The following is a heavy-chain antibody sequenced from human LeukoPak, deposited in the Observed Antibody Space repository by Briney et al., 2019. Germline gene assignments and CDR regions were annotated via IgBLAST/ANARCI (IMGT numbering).Heavy chain of an antibody. CDR3: ARHRAYDSGTYYRWFDP. Sequence: PSETLSLTCTVSGGSMTNYYGSWIRQPPGMGLEWIGYSHGNGDTNYNPSLKSRVTISVDTSKNQCSLKLTSVTAADTAVYYCARHRAYDSGTYYRWFDPWGPGTLVTVSS. CDR1: GGSMTNYY. V-gene: IGHV4-59*08. J-gene: IGHJ5*02. CDR2: SHGNGDT. D-gene: IGHD3-22*01.